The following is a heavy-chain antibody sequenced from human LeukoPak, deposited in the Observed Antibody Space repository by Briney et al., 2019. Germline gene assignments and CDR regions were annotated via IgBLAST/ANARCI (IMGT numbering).Heavy chain of an antibody. CDR1: GFTFSSYG. D-gene: IGHD3-3*01. CDR2: IWYDGSNK. V-gene: IGHV3-33*08. Sequence: PGGSLRLSCAASGFTFSSYGMHWVRQAPGKGLEWVAVIWYDGSNKYYADSVKGRFTISRDNSKNTLYLQMNSLRAEDTAVYYCARAPTTDFWSGYNYYYYGMDVWGQGTTVTVSS. CDR3: ARAPTTDFWSGYNYYYYGMDV. J-gene: IGHJ6*02.